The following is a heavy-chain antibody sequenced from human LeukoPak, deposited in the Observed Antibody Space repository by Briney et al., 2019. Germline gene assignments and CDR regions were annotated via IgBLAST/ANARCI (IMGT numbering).Heavy chain of an antibody. Sequence: GGSLRLSSAASGFXFSSYWIHWVRQAPGKGLVWVSRINSDGSITTYADSVKGRFTISRDNAKNTLYLEVNSLRAEDTAVYYCARSPGGSSAVDYWGQGTLVTVSS. CDR2: INSDGSIT. CDR1: GFXFSSYW. CDR3: ARSPGGSSAVDY. D-gene: IGHD2-2*01. J-gene: IGHJ4*02. V-gene: IGHV3-74*01.